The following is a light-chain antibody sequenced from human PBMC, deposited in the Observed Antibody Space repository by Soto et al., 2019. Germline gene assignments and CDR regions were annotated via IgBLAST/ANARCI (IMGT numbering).Light chain of an antibody. CDR2: EAS. CDR1: STDFVSYNR. CDR3: SLYTSENTYV. V-gene: IGLV2-18*01. Sequence: QSVLTQPPSVSGSPGQSVTISCTGTSTDFVSYNRVSWYQQPPGTAPKLIIYEASNRPSGVPDRFSGPKPGNTASLTISGLQAADEADYYCSLYTSENTYVFGTGTKVTVL. J-gene: IGLJ1*01.